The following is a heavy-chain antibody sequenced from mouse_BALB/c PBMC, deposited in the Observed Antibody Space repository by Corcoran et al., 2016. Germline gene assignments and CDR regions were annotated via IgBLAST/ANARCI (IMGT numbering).Heavy chain of an antibody. Sequence: DVQLQESGPGLVKPSQSLSLTCSVTGYSITSGYSWNWIRQFPGNRLEWMGYISYDGSNNYNPSLKNRISITRDTSKNQFFLKLNSVTTEDTATYYCARWGLLRGWYFDVWGAGTTVTVSS. CDR3: ARWGLLRGWYFDV. CDR1: GYSITSGYS. V-gene: IGHV3-6*02. CDR2: ISYDGSN. J-gene: IGHJ1*01.